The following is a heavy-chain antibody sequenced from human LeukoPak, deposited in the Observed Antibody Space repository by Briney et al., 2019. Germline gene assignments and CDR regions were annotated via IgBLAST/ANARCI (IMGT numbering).Heavy chain of an antibody. D-gene: IGHD4-17*01. CDR1: GGSISSSSYY. J-gene: IGHJ4*02. V-gene: IGHV4-39*07. Sequence: SETLSLTCTVSGGSISSSSYYWGWIRQPPGKGLEWIGSIYYSGSTYYNPSLKSRVTISVDTSKNQFSLKLSSMTAADTAVYYCARGDHDYGDYLDYWGQGTLVTVSS. CDR2: IYYSGST. CDR3: ARGDHDYGDYLDY.